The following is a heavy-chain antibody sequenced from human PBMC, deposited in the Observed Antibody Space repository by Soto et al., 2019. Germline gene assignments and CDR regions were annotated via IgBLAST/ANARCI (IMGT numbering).Heavy chain of an antibody. V-gene: IGHV3-9*01. CDR3: ARMPPQGMVVAAHI. D-gene: IGHD2-15*01. J-gene: IGHJ3*02. Sequence: VQLVESGGGLVQPGRSLRLSCAASGFTFDDYAMHWVRQAPGKGLEWVSGISWNSGSIGYADSVKGRFTISRDNAKNSLYLQMNSLRAEDTALYYCARMPPQGMVVAAHIWGQGTMVTVSS. CDR1: GFTFDDYA. CDR2: ISWNSGSI.